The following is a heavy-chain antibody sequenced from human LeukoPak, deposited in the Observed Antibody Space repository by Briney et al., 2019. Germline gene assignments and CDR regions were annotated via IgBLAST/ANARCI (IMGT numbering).Heavy chain of an antibody. J-gene: IGHJ6*02. CDR3: ARFGVDYDMDV. D-gene: IGHD3-16*01. V-gene: IGHV4-59*11. CDR1: GGSISGHY. Sequence: SETLSLTYSVSGGSISGHYWTWIRQPPGKGLEWIGQIHYTGKPDYNPSLKSRITISVDTSKNQVSLQVSSVTAADSAIYYCARFGVDYDMDVWGHGTTVTVFS. CDR2: IHYTGKP.